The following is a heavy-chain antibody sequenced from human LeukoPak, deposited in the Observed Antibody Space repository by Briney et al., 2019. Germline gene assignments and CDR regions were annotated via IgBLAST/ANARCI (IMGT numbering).Heavy chain of an antibody. CDR3: ARRRHFSSHRDY. J-gene: IGHJ4*02. CDR2: IYYSGTT. V-gene: IGHV4-34*01. Sequence: SETLSLTCAVYGGSFSGYYWSWIRQPPGKGLEWIGNIYYSGTTYYNPSLQSRVTISVDTSKNQFSLRLSSVTAADTAVYYCARRRHFSSHRDYWGQGTLVTVSS. D-gene: IGHD6-13*01. CDR1: GGSFSGYY.